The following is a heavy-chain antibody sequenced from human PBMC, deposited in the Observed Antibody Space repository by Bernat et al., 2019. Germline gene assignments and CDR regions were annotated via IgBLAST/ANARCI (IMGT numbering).Heavy chain of an antibody. CDR3: ARGRVHDYGWGSYRYTPRYGMDV. CDR2: INHSGST. J-gene: IGHJ6*02. V-gene: IGHV4-34*01. Sequence: QVQLQQWGAGLLKPSETLSLTCAVYGGSFSGYYWSWIRQPPGKGLEWIGEINHSGSTNYNPSLKSRVTISVDTSKNQCSLKLSSVTAADTAVYYCARGRVHDYGWGSYRYTPRYGMDVWGQGTTVTVSS. D-gene: IGHD3-16*02. CDR1: GGSFSGYY.